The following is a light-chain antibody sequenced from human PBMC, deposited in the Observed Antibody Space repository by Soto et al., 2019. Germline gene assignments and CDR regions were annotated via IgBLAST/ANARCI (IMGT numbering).Light chain of an antibody. Sequence: DIVLTQSPATLSVPPGERATLSCRASQSVGSNLAWFHQKPGQAPRLLIYAASTRATGVPARFSGSGSGTDFTLTITSLQSEDFAVYYCQQYTDWPPITFGQGTRLEIK. CDR2: AAS. V-gene: IGKV3-15*01. CDR1: QSVGSN. CDR3: QQYTDWPPIT. J-gene: IGKJ5*01.